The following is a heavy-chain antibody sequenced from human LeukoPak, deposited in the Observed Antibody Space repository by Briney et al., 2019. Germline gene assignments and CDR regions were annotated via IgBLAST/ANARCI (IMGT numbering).Heavy chain of an antibody. V-gene: IGHV3-53*01. Sequence: GGSLRLSCAASGFTVSSNYMSWVRQAPGKGLEWVSVIYSGGSTYYADSVKGRFTISRDNSKNTLYLQMNSLRAEDTAVYYCAKGGYYYDSSGYYPEGFDYWGQGTLVTVSS. J-gene: IGHJ4*02. D-gene: IGHD3-22*01. CDR2: IYSGGST. CDR3: AKGGYYYDSSGYYPEGFDY. CDR1: GFTVSSNY.